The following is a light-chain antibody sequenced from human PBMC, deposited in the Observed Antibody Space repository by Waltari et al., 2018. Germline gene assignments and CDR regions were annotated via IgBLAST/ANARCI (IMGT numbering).Light chain of an antibody. CDR1: QDVSVW. CDR3: QQYNSFWT. V-gene: IGKV1-5*01. J-gene: IGKJ1*01. Sequence: DSQMTQSPSTLSESVGDRVTITCRASQDVSVWLAWYQLKPGQAPKLLIYAASSLQSGVPSRFSGSGSGTEFTLTISSLQPDDFATYYCQQYNSFWTFGQGTKVEIK. CDR2: AAS.